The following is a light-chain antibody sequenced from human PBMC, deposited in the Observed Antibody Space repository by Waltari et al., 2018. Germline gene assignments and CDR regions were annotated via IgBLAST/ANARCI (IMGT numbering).Light chain of an antibody. J-gene: IGLJ3*02. CDR3: SSYTSSSTWV. CDR2: DVS. Sequence: QSALTQPASVSGSPGQSITISCTGTSSDVGGDYNYVSWYQQHPGKAPKLMIYDVSNRPAGVSNRFSGSKYGNTASLTISGLQAEDEADYYCSSYTSSSTWVFGGGTKLTVL. CDR1: SSDVGGDYNY. V-gene: IGLV2-14*03.